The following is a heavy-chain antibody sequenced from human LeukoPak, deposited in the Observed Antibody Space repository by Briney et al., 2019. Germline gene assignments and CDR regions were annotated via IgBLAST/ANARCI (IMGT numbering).Heavy chain of an antibody. V-gene: IGHV3-30*04. CDR3: ARDQFWGWLGLYYYYYGMDV. CDR1: GFTFSSYA. J-gene: IGHJ6*02. Sequence: GRSLRLSCAASGFTFSSYAMHWVRQAPGKGLEWVAVISYDGSNKYYADSVKGRFTISRDNSKSTLYLQMNSLRAEDTAVYYCARDQFWGWLGLYYYYYGMDVWGQGTTVTVSS. D-gene: IGHD3-16*01. CDR2: ISYDGSNK.